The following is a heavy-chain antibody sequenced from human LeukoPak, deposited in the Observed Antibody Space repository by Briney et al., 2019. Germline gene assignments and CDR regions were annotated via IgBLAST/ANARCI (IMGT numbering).Heavy chain of an antibody. V-gene: IGHV3-53*01. J-gene: IGHJ3*02. CDR3: ARGTTVTLFLDAFDI. Sequence: PGGSLRLSCAASGFTFSSYWMHWVRQAPGKGLEWVSVIYSGGSTYYADSVKGRFTISRDNSKNTLYLQMNSLRAEDTAVYYCARGTTVTLFLDAFDIWGQGTMVTVSS. CDR1: GFTFSSYW. D-gene: IGHD4-17*01. CDR2: IYSGGST.